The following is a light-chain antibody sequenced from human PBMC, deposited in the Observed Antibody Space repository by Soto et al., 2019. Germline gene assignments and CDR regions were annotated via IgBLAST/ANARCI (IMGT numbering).Light chain of an antibody. CDR1: QSVSSN. CDR2: GAS. CDR3: QQYNNGTPWT. Sequence: EIVMKHSPATLSLSPGERATLSCRASQSVSSNLAWYQQKPGQAPRLLIYGASTRATGIPARFSGGGSGTVFTLTISRLEPEDFAVYYCQQYNNGTPWTFGQGTKVDIK. J-gene: IGKJ1*01. V-gene: IGKV3D-15*01.